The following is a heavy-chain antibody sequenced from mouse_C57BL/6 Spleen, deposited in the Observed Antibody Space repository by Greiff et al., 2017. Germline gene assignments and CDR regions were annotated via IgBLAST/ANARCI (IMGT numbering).Heavy chain of an antibody. CDR3: ASITTGSYWYFDV. CDR1: GYTFTSYW. D-gene: IGHD1-1*01. J-gene: IGHJ1*03. CDR2: IYPSDSET. Sequence: QVQLQQPGAELVRPGSSVKLSCKASGYTFTSYWMDWVKQRPGQGLEWIGNIYPSDSETHYNQKFKDKATLTVDKSSSTAYMQLRSLTAEDSAVYYGASITTGSYWYFDVWGTGTTVTVSS. V-gene: IGHV1-61*01.